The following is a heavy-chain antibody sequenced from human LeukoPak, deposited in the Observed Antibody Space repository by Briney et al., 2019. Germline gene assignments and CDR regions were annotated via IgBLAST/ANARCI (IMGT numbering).Heavy chain of an antibody. V-gene: IGHV3-48*03. Sequence: PGGSLRLSCVASGFTFSSYEMNWLRQSPGKGLEWVSFISGSGTTMYYADSVKGRFTISRDNAKNSLYLQMNSLRAVDTAVYYCARSVQWLPYWGQGTLVTVSS. J-gene: IGHJ4*02. CDR3: ARSVQWLPY. D-gene: IGHD6-19*01. CDR2: ISGSGTTM. CDR1: GFTFSSYE.